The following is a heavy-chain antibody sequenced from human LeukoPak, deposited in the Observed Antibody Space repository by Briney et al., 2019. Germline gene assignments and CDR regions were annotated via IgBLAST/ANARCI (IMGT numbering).Heavy chain of an antibody. V-gene: IGHV1-18*01. CDR1: GYTFTSYG. D-gene: IGHD2-21*02. J-gene: IGHJ4*02. Sequence: ASVTVSCKASGYTFTSYGISWVRQAPGQGLEWMGWISALNGNTNYAQKLQGRVTMTTDTSTSTAYMELSRLRSDDTVVYYCARVRGTFVVVTALGVWGQGTLVTVSS. CDR2: ISALNGNT. CDR3: ARVRGTFVVVTALGV.